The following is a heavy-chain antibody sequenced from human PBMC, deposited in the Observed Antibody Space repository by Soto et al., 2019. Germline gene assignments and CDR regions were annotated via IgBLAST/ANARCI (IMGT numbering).Heavy chain of an antibody. CDR2: IYYSGST. V-gene: IGHV4-59*08. CDR1: GGSISSYY. J-gene: IGHJ4*02. CDR3: ARLAARLPAYYFDY. D-gene: IGHD6-6*01. Sequence: SETLSLTCTVSGGSISSYYWSWIRQPPGKGLEWIGYIYYSGSTNYNPSLKSRVTISVDTSKNQFSLRLSSVTAADTAVYYCARLAARLPAYYFDYWGQGTLVTVSS.